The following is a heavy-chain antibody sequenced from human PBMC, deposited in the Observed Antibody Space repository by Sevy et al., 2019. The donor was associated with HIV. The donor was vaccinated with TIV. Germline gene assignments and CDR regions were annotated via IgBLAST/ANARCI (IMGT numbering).Heavy chain of an antibody. Sequence: SETLSLPCTVSGGSISSYYWSWIRQPPGKGLEWIGYFYYSGSTNYNPSLKSRVTISVDTSKNQFSLKLSSVTAADTAVYYCARRGDTARGFDYWGQGTLVTVSS. CDR1: GGSISSYY. CDR2: FYYSGST. D-gene: IGHD5-18*01. J-gene: IGHJ4*02. CDR3: ARRGDTARGFDY. V-gene: IGHV4-59*08.